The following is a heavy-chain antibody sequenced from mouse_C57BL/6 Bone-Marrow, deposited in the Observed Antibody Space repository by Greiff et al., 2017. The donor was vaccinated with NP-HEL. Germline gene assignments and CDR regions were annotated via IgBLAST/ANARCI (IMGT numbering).Heavy chain of an antibody. J-gene: IGHJ4*01. D-gene: IGHD2-5*01. V-gene: IGHV10-3*01. CDR1: GFTFNTYA. CDR3: VRGDSKDYAMDY. Sequence: EVMLVESGGGLVQPKGSLKLSCAASGFTFNTYALHWVRQAPGKGLEWVARIRSKSSNYATYSADSVKDRFTISRDDSQSMLYLQMNNLKTEDTAMYYCVRGDSKDYAMDYWGQGTSVTVSS. CDR2: IRSKSSNYAT.